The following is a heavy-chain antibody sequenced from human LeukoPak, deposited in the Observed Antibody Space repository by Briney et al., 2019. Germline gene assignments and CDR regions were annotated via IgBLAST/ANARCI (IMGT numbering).Heavy chain of an antibody. CDR1: GFTFSSYS. D-gene: IGHD2-21*02. CDR3: ARDPAVVVTAEGFDP. V-gene: IGHV3-21*01. Sequence: PGGSPRLSCAASGFTFSSYSMNWVRQAPGKGLEWVSSISSSSSYIYYADSVKGRFTISRDDAKNSLYLQMNSLRAEDTAVYYCARDPAVVVTAEGFDPWGQGTLVTVSS. CDR2: ISSSSSYI. J-gene: IGHJ5*02.